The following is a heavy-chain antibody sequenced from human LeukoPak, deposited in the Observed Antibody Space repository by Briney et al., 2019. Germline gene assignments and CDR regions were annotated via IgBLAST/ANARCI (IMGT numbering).Heavy chain of an antibody. CDR3: AKDPSVTVTTNY. J-gene: IGHJ4*02. V-gene: IGHV3-30*02. Sequence: PGGSLRLSCAASGFTFSSYGMHWVRQAPGKGLEWVAFIRYDGSNKYYADSVKGRFTISRDNSKNTLYLQMNSLRAEDTAVYYCAKDPSVTVTTNYWGQGTLVTVSS. D-gene: IGHD4-11*01. CDR1: GFTFSSYG. CDR2: IRYDGSNK.